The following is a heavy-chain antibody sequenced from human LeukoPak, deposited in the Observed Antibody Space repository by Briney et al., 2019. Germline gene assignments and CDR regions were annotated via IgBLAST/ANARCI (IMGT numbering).Heavy chain of an antibody. CDR3: ALRGYSYGFDY. CDR2: ISYDGSNK. D-gene: IGHD5-18*01. CDR1: GFTFSSYC. J-gene: IGHJ4*02. Sequence: PGGSLRLSCAASGFTFSSYCMHWVRQAPGKGLEWVAVISYDGSNKYYADSVKGRFTISRDNSKNTLYLQMNSLRAEDTAVYYCALRGYSYGFDYWGQGTLVTVSS. V-gene: IGHV3-30*03.